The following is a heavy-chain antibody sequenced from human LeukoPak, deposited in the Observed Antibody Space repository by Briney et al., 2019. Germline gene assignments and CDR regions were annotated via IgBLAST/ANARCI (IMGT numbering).Heavy chain of an antibody. V-gene: IGHV1-69*13. D-gene: IGHD6-19*01. Sequence: SVTVSCKASGGTFSSYAISWVRQAPGQGLEWMGGIIPIFGTANYAQKFQGRVTITADESTSTAYMELSSLRSEDTAVYYCARATLAVAGYTNWFDPWGQGTLVTVSS. CDR3: ARATLAVAGYTNWFDP. CDR1: GGTFSSYA. CDR2: IIPIFGTA. J-gene: IGHJ5*02.